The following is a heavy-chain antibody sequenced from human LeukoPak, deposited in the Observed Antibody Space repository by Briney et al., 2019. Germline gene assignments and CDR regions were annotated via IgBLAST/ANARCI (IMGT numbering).Heavy chain of an antibody. CDR3: AELGITMIGGV. V-gene: IGHV3-11*04. CDR2: ISSSGSTI. CDR1: GFPVSSNY. J-gene: IGHJ6*04. D-gene: IGHD3-10*02. Sequence: GGSLILSCAASGFPVSSNYMSWVRQAPGKGLGWVSYISSSGSTIYYADSVKGRFTISRDNAKNSLYLQMNSLRAEDTAVYYCAELGITMIGGVWGKGTTVTISS.